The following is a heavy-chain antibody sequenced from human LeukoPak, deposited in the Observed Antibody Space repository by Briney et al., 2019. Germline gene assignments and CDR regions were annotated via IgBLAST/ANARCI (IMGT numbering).Heavy chain of an antibody. D-gene: IGHD1-26*01. V-gene: IGHV4-38-2*02. Sequence: PSGTLSLTCTVSGYSISSGYYWGWIRQTPGKGLEWIGSIYYSGSTFYSPSLKSRDTISVDTSKNQFSLKLSSVTAADTAVYYCASLRERSYYARGFDYWGQGTLVTVSS. CDR1: GYSISSGYY. CDR2: IYYSGST. J-gene: IGHJ4*02. CDR3: ASLRERSYYARGFDY.